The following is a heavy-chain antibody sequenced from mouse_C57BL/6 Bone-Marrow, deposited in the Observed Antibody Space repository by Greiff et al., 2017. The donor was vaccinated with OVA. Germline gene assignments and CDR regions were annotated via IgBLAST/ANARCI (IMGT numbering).Heavy chain of an antibody. CDR2: IYPRSGNT. CDR3: SRPYYGSSGY. D-gene: IGHD1-1*01. Sequence: QVQLQQSGAELARPGASVKLSCKASGYTFTSYGISWVKQRTGQGLEWIGEIYPRSGNTYYNEKFKGKATLTADKSSSTAYMELLSLTSEDSAVDFCSRPYYGSSGYWGQGTTLTVSS. J-gene: IGHJ2*01. V-gene: IGHV1-81*01. CDR1: GYTFTSYG.